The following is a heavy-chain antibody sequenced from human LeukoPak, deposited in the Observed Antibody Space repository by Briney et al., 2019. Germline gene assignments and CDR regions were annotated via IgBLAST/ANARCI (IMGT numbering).Heavy chain of an antibody. V-gene: IGHV4-38-2*02. CDR1: GYSISSGYY. J-gene: IGHJ4*02. D-gene: IGHD1-14*01. Sequence: PSETLSLTCTVPGYSISSGYYWGGIRPPPGEGLGGIANVYHNGDTFYNPSLKSRDTISVDTSNHQFSLTLTSATAPATAVYFCARETSRIIYYWGQGTLVTVSS. CDR3: ARETSRIIYY. CDR2: VYHNGDT.